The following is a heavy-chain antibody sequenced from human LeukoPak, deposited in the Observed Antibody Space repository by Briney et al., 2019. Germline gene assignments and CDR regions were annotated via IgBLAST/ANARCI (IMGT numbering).Heavy chain of an antibody. CDR2: IRYDGSNK. J-gene: IGHJ6*03. CDR1: GFTFSSYG. CDR3: AKDQGCSSTSCYHYYYYYYMDV. Sequence: GGSLRLSCAASGFTFSSYGMHRVRQAPGKGLEWVAFIRYDGSNKYYADSVKGRFTISRDNSKNTLYLQMNSLRAEDTAVYYCAKDQGCSSTSCYHYYYYYYMDVWGKGTTVTVSS. D-gene: IGHD2-2*01. V-gene: IGHV3-30*02.